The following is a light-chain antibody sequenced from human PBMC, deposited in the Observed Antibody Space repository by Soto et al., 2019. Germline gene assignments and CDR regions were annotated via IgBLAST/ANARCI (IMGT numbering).Light chain of an antibody. CDR1: QSISKY. J-gene: IGKJ2*01. CDR3: QQSYRTPYT. V-gene: IGKV1-39*01. CDR2: AVS. Sequence: DIQMTQSPSSLSASAGDRVTITCRASQSISKYLKWYQQKPGKPPSLLMYAVSSLQGGVPPRLSGSASGTNLSVTIAGLQREDFETYDCQQSYRTPYTFGQGTKLEIK.